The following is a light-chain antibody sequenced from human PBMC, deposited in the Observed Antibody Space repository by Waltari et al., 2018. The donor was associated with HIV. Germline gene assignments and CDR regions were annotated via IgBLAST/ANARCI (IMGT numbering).Light chain of an antibody. CDR3: QQYNSYWT. CDR2: KAS. CDR1: QSISSW. J-gene: IGKJ1*01. Sequence: DIQMTQSPSTLSASVGDRVTITCRASQSISSWLAWYQQKPGKAPKLLIYKASSLESGVPSRFSGSGSGTEFILTISSLQPDDFATYYCQQYNSYWTFGQGTKVEIK. V-gene: IGKV1-5*03.